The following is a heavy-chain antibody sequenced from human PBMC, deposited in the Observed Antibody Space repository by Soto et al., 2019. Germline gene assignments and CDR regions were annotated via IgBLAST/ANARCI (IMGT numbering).Heavy chain of an antibody. Sequence: GASVKVSCKASGYTFTSYGISWVRQAPGQGLEWMGWISAYNGNTNYAQKLQGRVTMTTDTSTSTAYMELRSLRSDDTAVYYCARGHSVQWLVQTGFDYWGQGTLVTVSS. V-gene: IGHV1-18*01. CDR2: ISAYNGNT. D-gene: IGHD6-19*01. CDR1: GYTFTSYG. CDR3: ARGHSVQWLVQTGFDY. J-gene: IGHJ4*02.